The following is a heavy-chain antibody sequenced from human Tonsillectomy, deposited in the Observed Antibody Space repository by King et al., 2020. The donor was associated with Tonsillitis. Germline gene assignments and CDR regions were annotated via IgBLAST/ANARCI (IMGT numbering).Heavy chain of an antibody. D-gene: IGHD3-10*01. J-gene: IGHJ3*02. CDR2: INPNSGDT. V-gene: IGHV1-2*02. CDR3: ARDYYGSGDYPAAFDI. CDR1: GYTFTGHC. Sequence: VQLVQSGAEVKRPGASVKVSCKASGYTFTGHCLHWVRQAPGQGLEWMGWINPNSGDTDYAQNFQGRVTMTRDTSISTAYMELSRLRSDDTAVYYCARDYYGSGDYPAAFDIGGRGTMVTVPS.